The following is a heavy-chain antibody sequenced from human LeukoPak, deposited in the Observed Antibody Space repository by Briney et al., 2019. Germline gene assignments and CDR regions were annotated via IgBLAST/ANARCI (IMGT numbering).Heavy chain of an antibody. D-gene: IGHD6-19*01. CDR2: INPNSGGT. J-gene: IGHJ3*02. V-gene: IGHV1-2*02. CDR3: ARELGRAVAGTTLDAFDI. Sequence: ASVKVSCKASGYTFTVYYMHCVRQAPGQGLEWMGWINPNSGGTNYAQKFQGRVTMTRDTSISTAYMELSRLRSDDTAVYYCARELGRAVAGTTLDAFDIWGQGTMVTVSS. CDR1: GYTFTVYY.